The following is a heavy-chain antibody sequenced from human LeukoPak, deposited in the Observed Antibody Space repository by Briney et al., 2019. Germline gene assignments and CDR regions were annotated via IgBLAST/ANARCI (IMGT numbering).Heavy chain of an antibody. CDR2: ISGSGGST. CDR1: GFTFSSYA. V-gene: IGHV3-23*01. Sequence: GGSLRLSCAASGFTFSSYAMSWVRQAPGKGLEWVSAISGSGGSTYYADSVKGRFTISRDNSKNTLYLQMNSLRAEATAVYYCAKPPVAAPSNYWGQGTLVTVSS. J-gene: IGHJ4*02. D-gene: IGHD2-15*01. CDR3: AKPPVAAPSNY.